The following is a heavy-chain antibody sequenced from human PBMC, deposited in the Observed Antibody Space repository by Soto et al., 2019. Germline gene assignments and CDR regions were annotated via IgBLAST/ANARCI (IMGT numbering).Heavy chain of an antibody. V-gene: IGHV1-69*13. Sequence: GASVKVSCKASGGTFSSYAISWVRQAPGQGLEWMGGIIPIFGTANYAQKFQGRVTITADESTSTAYMELSSLRSEDTAVYYCARRHYYDSSGYSNWFDPWGQGTLVTVSS. CDR1: GGTFSSYA. D-gene: IGHD3-22*01. CDR2: IIPIFGTA. CDR3: ARRHYYDSSGYSNWFDP. J-gene: IGHJ5*02.